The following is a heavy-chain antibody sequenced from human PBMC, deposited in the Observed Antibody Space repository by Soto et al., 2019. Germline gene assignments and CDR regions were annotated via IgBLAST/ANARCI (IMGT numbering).Heavy chain of an antibody. V-gene: IGHV4-34*01. CDR3: ARSRMDNSSGYSAPQYYFDY. CDR1: GGSFSGYY. J-gene: IGHJ4*02. D-gene: IGHD3-22*01. Sequence: QVQLQQWGAGLLKPSETLSLTCAVYGGSFSGYYWSWIRQPPGKGLEWIGEINHSGSTNYNPSLKRRVTISVDTSKNQFSLKLSSVTAADTAVYYCARSRMDNSSGYSAPQYYFDYWGQGTLVTVSS. CDR2: INHSGST.